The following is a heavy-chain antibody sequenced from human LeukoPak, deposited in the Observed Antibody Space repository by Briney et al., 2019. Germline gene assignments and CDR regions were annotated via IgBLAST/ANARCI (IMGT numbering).Heavy chain of an antibody. CDR3: ASRGHGYPNWFDP. J-gene: IGHJ5*02. Sequence: GSSVKVSCKPSRGTFSRYAISWVRQAPGHGLEWMGGIIPIFGTANYAQKLQGRVTITADESTSTAYMELSSLRSEDTAVYYCASRGHGYPNWFDPWGQGTLVTVSS. CDR2: IIPIFGTA. D-gene: IGHD3-10*01. V-gene: IGHV1-69*01. CDR1: RGTFSRYA.